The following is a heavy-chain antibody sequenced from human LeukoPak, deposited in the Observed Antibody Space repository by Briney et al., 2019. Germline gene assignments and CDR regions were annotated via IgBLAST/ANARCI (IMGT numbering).Heavy chain of an antibody. CDR1: GFTFSTYA. CDR2: ISYDGSNN. D-gene: IGHD1-26*01. J-gene: IGHJ1*01. Sequence: GGSLRLSCAASGFTFSTYAMHWVRQAPGKGLEWVAIISYDGSNNFYADSVKGRFTISRDNSKNTLHLQMNSLRAEDTAVYYCARGRGSYLLRDAEYFQYWGQGTLVTVSS. CDR3: ARGRGSYLLRDAEYFQY. V-gene: IGHV3-30-3*01.